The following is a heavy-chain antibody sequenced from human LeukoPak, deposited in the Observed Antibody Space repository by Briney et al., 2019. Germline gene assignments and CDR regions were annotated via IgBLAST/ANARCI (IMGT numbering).Heavy chain of an antibody. V-gene: IGHV3-23*01. D-gene: IGHD5-12*01. J-gene: IGHJ4*02. CDR1: GFTFSNYA. Sequence: HTGGSLRLSCAASGFTFSNYAMSWVRQPPGKGLEWVSAIDGSGGSTYYADSVRGRFTISRDNSRKTLYLQMNSLRAEDTAVYYCAFRGNTGNLYWGQGTLVTVSS. CDR2: IDGSGGST. CDR3: AFRGNTGNLY.